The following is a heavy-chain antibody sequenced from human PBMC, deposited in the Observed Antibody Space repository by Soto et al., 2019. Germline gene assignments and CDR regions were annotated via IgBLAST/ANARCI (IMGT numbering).Heavy chain of an antibody. V-gene: IGHV3-7*01. CDR3: GRERPSISGRPGGWLDP. CDR2: IKQDGSEK. D-gene: IGHD6-6*01. J-gene: IGHJ5*02. Sequence: GGSLRVSCAAFGFPFSRYWMSWVRQAPGKGLEWVANIKQDGSEKSYVDSLKGRFSISRDNAKNSGYLQMNSLRVEDTAVYFCGRERPSISGRPGGWLDPWGQATLDTVS. CDR1: GFPFSRYW.